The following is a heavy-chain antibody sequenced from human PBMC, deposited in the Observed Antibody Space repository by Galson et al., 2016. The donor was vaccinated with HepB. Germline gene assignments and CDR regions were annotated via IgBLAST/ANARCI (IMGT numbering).Heavy chain of an antibody. D-gene: IGHD3-22*01. CDR3: PRALISYYYDGRVVPRADDTVDI. CDR2: IFPGDSDT. Sequence: QSGAEVKKPGESLMISCKGSGYDFTRYWIAWVRQMPGKGLEWLGIIFPGDSDTRYSPSFEGQVTISADKSSNTAFLQWSTLKASDTAMYYCPRALISYYYDGRVVPRADDTVDIWGQGTLVTVPS. J-gene: IGHJ3*02. CDR1: GYDFTRYW. V-gene: IGHV5-51*01.